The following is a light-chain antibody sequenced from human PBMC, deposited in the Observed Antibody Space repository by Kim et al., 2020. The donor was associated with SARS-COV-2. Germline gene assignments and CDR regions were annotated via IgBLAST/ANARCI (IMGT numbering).Light chain of an antibody. Sequence: QKVTISCSGSSANIGNNYVSWYQQLPGTAPKLLIYDNNKRPSGIPDRFSGSKSGTSATLGITGLQTGDEADYYCGTWDSSLSAHWVFGGGTKVTVL. CDR2: DNN. J-gene: IGLJ3*02. CDR1: SANIGNNY. CDR3: GTWDSSLSAHWV. V-gene: IGLV1-51*01.